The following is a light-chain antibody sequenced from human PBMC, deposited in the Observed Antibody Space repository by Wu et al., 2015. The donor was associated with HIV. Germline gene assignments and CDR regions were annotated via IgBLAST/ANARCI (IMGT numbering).Light chain of an antibody. CDR1: QSVTGSQ. CDR3: QQYDNSPPWT. CDR2: GTS. Sequence: EIVLTQSPGTLSLSPGERATLSCRASQSVTGSQLAWYQQKPGQAPRLLIYGTSSRAIDIPDRFSGSGSGTDFTLTISRLEPEDVAVYYCQQYDNSPPWTFGQGTRVEVK. J-gene: IGKJ1*01. V-gene: IGKV3-20*01.